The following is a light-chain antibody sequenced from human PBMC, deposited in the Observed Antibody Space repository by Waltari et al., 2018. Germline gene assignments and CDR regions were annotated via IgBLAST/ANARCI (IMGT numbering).Light chain of an antibody. J-gene: IGLJ3*02. V-gene: IGLV4-69*01. CDR3: QTGGHGTWV. Sequence: QLVLTQSPSASASLGASVKLTCTLSSGHSTNVVALLQQQPEKGPRFLMKVNSDGTHTKGDEIPDRFSGSSSGAERYLTISSLQSEDEADYYCQTGGHGTWVFGGGTTLTVL. CDR2: VNSDGTH. CDR1: SGHSTNV.